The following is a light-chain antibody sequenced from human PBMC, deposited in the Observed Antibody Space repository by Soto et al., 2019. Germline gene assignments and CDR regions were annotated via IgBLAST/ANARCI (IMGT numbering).Light chain of an antibody. J-gene: IGLJ1*01. CDR3: ATWDDSLNVAYV. V-gene: IGLV1-44*01. CDR1: SSNIGSNL. CDR2: AND. Sequence: QAVLTQPPSASGTPGQRVTISCSGSSSNIGSNLVTWYQHLPGTAPRLLIYANDQRPSGVPDRFSGSKSDTSASLAISALQSEDKADYYCATWDDSLNVAYVFGTGTKVTVL.